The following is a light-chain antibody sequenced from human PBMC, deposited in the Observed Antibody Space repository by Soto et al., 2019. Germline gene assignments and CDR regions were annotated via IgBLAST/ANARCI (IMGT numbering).Light chain of an antibody. Sequence: DIQMTQSPSSLSASVGDRVTITCRASQSISKYLNWYQQKPGQAPNLLIYAASTLQSGVPSRFSGSGSGTDFTLTINSLQPEDFATYYCQQSYSTPPDTFGQGTKLEIK. CDR1: QSISKY. J-gene: IGKJ2*01. CDR3: QQSYSTPPDT. CDR2: AAS. V-gene: IGKV1-39*01.